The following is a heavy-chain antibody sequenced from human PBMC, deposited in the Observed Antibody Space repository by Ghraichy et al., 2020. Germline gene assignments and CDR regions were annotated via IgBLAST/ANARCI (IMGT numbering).Heavy chain of an antibody. D-gene: IGHD6-19*01. CDR3: ARDSVRYSSGWEGFDP. V-gene: IGHV4-4*07. Sequence: SETLSLTCTVSGGSISSYYWNWIRQPAGKGLEWIGRIYTSGSTNYNPSLKSRVTMSVDTSKNQFSLKLSSVTAADTAVYYCARDSVRYSSGWEGFDPWGQGTLVTVSS. CDR2: IYTSGST. CDR1: GGSISSYY. J-gene: IGHJ5*02.